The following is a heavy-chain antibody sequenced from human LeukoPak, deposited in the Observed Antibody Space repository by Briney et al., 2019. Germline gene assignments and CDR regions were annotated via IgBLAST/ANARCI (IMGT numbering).Heavy chain of an antibody. V-gene: IGHV3-23*01. J-gene: IGHJ3*02. CDR1: GFTFGDYA. CDR2: ISGSSFGT. CDR3: AKEGGYYDSTGGGNSDAFDI. D-gene: IGHD3-22*01. Sequence: GGSLRLSCTASGFTFGDYAMTWVRQAPGKGLEWVSAISGSSFGTFADSVKGRFTISRDNSNNTLHLQMNSLRAEDTAIYYCAKEGGYYDSTGGGNSDAFDIRGQGTVVTVSS.